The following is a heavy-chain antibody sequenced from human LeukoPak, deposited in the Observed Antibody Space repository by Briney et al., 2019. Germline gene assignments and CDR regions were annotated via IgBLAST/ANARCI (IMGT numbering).Heavy chain of an antibody. J-gene: IGHJ6*03. D-gene: IGHD6-6*01. CDR1: GGSISSGSYY. V-gene: IGHV4-61*02. CDR3: ARIHSSSFYYYYYMDV. CDR2: IYTSGST. Sequence: SETLSLTCTVSGGSISSGSYYWSWIRQPAGKGPEWIGRIYTSGSTNYNPSLKSRVTISVDTSKNQFSLKLSSVTAADTAVYYCARIHSSSFYYYYYMDVWGKGTTVTVSS.